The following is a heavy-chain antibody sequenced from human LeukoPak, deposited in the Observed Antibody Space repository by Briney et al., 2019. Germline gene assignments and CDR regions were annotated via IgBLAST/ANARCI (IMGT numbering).Heavy chain of an antibody. Sequence: SVKVSCKASGGTFTIYAISWVRQAPGQGLEWMGRIIPILGIANYAQKFQGRVTITADKSTSTAYMELSSLRSEDTAVYYCARDDYDSGHWGQGTLVTVSS. CDR2: IIPILGIA. J-gene: IGHJ4*02. CDR1: GGTFTIYA. V-gene: IGHV1-69*04. CDR3: ARDDYDSGH. D-gene: IGHD3-3*01.